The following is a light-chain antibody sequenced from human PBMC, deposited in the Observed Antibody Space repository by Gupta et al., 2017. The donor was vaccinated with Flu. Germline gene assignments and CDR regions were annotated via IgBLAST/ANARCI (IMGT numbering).Light chain of an antibody. CDR3: CSYAGSNTWV. CDR1: SSDVGTYNL. V-gene: IGLV2-23*02. Sequence: QSALPQPASVSVSPGQSITISCTGTSSDVGTYNLVSWYQQHPGIAPKLMIFEVNKRPSGVSNRFSGSKSGDTASLTISGLQAEDEADYYCCSYAGSNTWVFGGGTKLTVL. CDR2: EVN. J-gene: IGLJ3*02.